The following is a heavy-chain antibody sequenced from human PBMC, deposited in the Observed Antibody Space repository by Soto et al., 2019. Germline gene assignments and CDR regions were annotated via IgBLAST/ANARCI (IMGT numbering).Heavy chain of an antibody. J-gene: IGHJ3*02. Sequence: NPSETLSLTCTVSGGSISGYFWSWVRQPAGKGLEWIGRIYSAGSTNYNPSLKSRVTMSVDTSQNQFSLKLTSVTAADTAMYYCVRGDVFDIWGRGTMVTVSS. V-gene: IGHV4-4*07. CDR1: GGSISGYF. D-gene: IGHD3-16*01. CDR3: VRGDVFDI. CDR2: IYSAGST.